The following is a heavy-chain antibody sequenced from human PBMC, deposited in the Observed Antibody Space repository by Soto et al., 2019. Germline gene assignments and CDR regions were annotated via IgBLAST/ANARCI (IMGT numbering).Heavy chain of an antibody. J-gene: IGHJ6*02. CDR3: ARARTLPYSSGWYGYYYGMDV. V-gene: IGHV4-34*01. D-gene: IGHD6-19*01. CDR2: INHSGST. Sequence: PSETLSLTCAVYGGSFSGYYWSWIRQPPGKGLEWIGEINHSGSTNYNPSLKSRVTISVDTSKNQFSLKLSSVTAADTAVYYCARARTLPYSSGWYGYYYGMDVWGQGTTVT. CDR1: GGSFSGYY.